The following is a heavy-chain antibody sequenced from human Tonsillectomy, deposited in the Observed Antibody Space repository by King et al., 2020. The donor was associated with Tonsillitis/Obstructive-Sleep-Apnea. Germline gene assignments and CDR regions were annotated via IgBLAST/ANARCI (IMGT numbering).Heavy chain of an antibody. CDR2: INHSGST. CDR1: GGSFSGYY. D-gene: IGHD3-3*01. V-gene: IGHV4-34*01. Sequence: VQLQQWGAGLLKPSETLSLTCAVYGGSFSGYYWSWIRQPPGKGLEWIGEINHSGSTNYNPSLKSRVTISVDTSKNQYSRKLSSVTAADTALYYCARRPYCDLWRGYRTIIYHYHYRDVWRKGPTVTV. CDR3: ARRPYCDLWRGYRTIIYHYHYRDV. J-gene: IGHJ6*03.